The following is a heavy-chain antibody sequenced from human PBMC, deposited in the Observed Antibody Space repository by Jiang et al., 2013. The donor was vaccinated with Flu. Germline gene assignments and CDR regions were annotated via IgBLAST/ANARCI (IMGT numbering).Heavy chain of an antibody. J-gene: IGHJ6*02. CDR1: GFTFSSYA. CDR3: AKDLGFGDYYYYGMDV. V-gene: IGHV3-23*04. CDR2: ISGSGGST. Sequence: EVQLVESGGGLVQPGGSLRLSCAASGFTFSSYAMSWVRQAPGKGLEWVSAISGSGGSTYYADSVKGRFTISRDNSKNTLYLQMNSLRAEDTAVYYCAKDLGFGDYYYYGMDVWGQGTTVTVSS. D-gene: IGHD3-10*01.